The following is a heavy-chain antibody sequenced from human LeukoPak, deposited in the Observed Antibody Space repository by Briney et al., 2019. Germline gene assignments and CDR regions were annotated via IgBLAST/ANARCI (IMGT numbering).Heavy chain of an antibody. J-gene: IGHJ4*02. CDR2: ISAYNGNT. CDR1: GYTFTSYS. CDR3: ARGLGGSGSYFLTFDY. V-gene: IGHV1-18*01. Sequence: GASVKVSCKASGYTFTSYSINWVRQAPGQGLEWMGWISAYNGNTKYALKVQGRVTMTTDTSTSTAYMELRSLRSDDTAVYYCARGLGGSGSYFLTFDYWGQGTLVTVSS. D-gene: IGHD1-26*01.